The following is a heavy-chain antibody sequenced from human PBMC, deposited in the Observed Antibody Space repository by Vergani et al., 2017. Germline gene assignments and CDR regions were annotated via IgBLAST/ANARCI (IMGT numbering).Heavy chain of an antibody. D-gene: IGHD3/OR15-3a*01. CDR3: ARSEGSMIFGVVTKEYYFMDV. CDR1: GFTFSSYG. CDR2: IRHDGSNK. J-gene: IGHJ6*03. Sequence: QVQLVESGGGVVQPGGSLRLSCAASGFTFSSYGMHWVRQAPGKGLEWVAFIRHDGSNKYYADSVKGRFTISRDSSKNTLYLQMNSLRTEDTAVYYCARSEGSMIFGVVTKEYYFMDVWGKGTTVTVSS. V-gene: IGHV3-30*02.